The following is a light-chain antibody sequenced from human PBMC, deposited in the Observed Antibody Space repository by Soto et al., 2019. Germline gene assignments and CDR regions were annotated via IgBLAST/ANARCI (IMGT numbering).Light chain of an antibody. CDR3: SSYTSSTTHV. J-gene: IGLJ2*01. CDR1: SSDVGGYNY. V-gene: IGLV2-14*01. Sequence: QPVLTQPASVSGSPGQSITISCTGTSSDVGGYNYVSWYQQHPGKAPKLMIYEVNNRPSGVSNRFSGSKSGNTASLTISGLQAEDEADYYCSSYTSSTTHVFGGGTKLTVL. CDR2: EVN.